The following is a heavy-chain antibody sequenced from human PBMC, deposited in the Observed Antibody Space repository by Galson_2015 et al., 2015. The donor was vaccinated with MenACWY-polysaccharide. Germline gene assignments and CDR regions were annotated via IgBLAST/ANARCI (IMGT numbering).Heavy chain of an antibody. D-gene: IGHD2-21*01. CDR2: MNPNSGNT. CDR1: GYTFTNYD. J-gene: IGHJ4*02. V-gene: IGHV1-8*01. CDR3: ARIIARRYTFADS. Sequence: SVKVSCKASGYTFTNYDINWVRLATGQGLEWMGWMNPNSGNTGYAQKFQGRVTMTSNSAMTTAYMELRSLRSEDTAVYYCARIIARRYTFADSWGQGTLVTVSS.